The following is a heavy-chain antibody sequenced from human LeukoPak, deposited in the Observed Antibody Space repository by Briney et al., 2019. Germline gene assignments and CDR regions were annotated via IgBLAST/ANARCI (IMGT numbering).Heavy chain of an antibody. CDR2: ISGSGGST. Sequence: GGSLRLSCAASGSTFSSYAMSWVRQAPGKGLEWVSAISGSGGSTYYADSVKGRFTIFRDNSKNTLYLQMNSLRAEDTAVYYCANSREYMVRGVTIDYWGQGTLVTVSS. CDR3: ANSREYMVRGVTIDY. J-gene: IGHJ4*02. D-gene: IGHD3-10*01. V-gene: IGHV3-23*01. CDR1: GSTFSSYA.